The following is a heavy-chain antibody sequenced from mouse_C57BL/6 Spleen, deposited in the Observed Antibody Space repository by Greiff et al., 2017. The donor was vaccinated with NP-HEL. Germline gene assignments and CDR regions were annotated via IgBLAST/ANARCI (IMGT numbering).Heavy chain of an antibody. J-gene: IGHJ1*03. CDR2: ILPGSGST. CDR3: ARRVDYGSSYGNWYFDV. V-gene: IGHV1-9*01. D-gene: IGHD1-1*01. CDR1: GYTFTGYW. Sequence: QVQLKQSGAELMKPGASVKLSCKATGYTFTGYWIEWVKQRPGHGLEWIGEILPGSGSTNYNEKFKGKATFTADTSSNTAYMQLSSLTTEDSAIYYCARRVDYGSSYGNWYFDVWGTGTTVTVSS.